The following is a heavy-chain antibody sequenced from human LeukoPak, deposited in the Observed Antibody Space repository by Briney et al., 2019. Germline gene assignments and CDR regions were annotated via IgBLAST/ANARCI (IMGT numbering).Heavy chain of an antibody. CDR3: ARGHGGTAYYFDY. J-gene: IGHJ4*02. D-gene: IGHD3-16*01. CDR1: GFTVSSNY. Sequence: PGGSLILSCAASGFTVSSNYMNWVRQAPGEGPEWVSVIYSSGTTYYADSVKGRFTISRDNSKNTLDLQMNGLRTEDTAVYYCARGHGGTAYYFDYWGRGTLVTVSS. V-gene: IGHV3-53*05. CDR2: IYSSGTT.